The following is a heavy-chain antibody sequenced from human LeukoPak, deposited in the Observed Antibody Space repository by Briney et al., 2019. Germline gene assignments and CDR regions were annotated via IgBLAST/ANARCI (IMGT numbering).Heavy chain of an antibody. J-gene: IGHJ5*02. CDR2: ISAYNGNT. Sequence: ASVKVSCKASGYTFTSYGISWVRQAPGQGLEWMGWISAYNGNTNYAQKLQGRVTMTTDTSTSTAYMELSSLRSEDTAVYYCARDIVVVPAAMRWFDPWGQGTLVTVSS. D-gene: IGHD2-2*01. CDR3: ARDIVVVPAAMRWFDP. CDR1: GYTFTSYG. V-gene: IGHV1-18*01.